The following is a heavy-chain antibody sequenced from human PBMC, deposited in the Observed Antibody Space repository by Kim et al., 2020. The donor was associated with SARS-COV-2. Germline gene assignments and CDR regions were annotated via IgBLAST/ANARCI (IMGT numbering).Heavy chain of an antibody. D-gene: IGHD2-2*01. Sequence: GGSLRLSCAASGFTFSSYGMHWVRQAPGKGLEWVAVISYDGSNKYYADSVKGRFTISRDNSKNTLYLQMNSLRAEDTAVYYCAKVREGYQLLGGFDYWGQGTLVTVSS. V-gene: IGHV3-30*18. CDR3: AKVREGYQLLGGFDY. J-gene: IGHJ4*02. CDR1: GFTFSSYG. CDR2: ISYDGSNK.